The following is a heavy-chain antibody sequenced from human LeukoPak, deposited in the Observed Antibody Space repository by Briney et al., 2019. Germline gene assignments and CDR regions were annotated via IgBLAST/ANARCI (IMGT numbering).Heavy chain of an antibody. CDR3: AKSLGDNIGGYYFDY. J-gene: IGHJ4*02. CDR1: GFTFSSYA. Sequence: PGGSLRLSCAASGFTFSSYAMSWVRQAPGKGLEWVSAISGSGGSTYYADSVKGRFTISRDNSKNTLYLQMNSLRAEDTAVYYCAKSLGDNIGGYYFDYWGQGTLVTVSS. V-gene: IGHV3-23*01. D-gene: IGHD4-23*01. CDR2: ISGSGGST.